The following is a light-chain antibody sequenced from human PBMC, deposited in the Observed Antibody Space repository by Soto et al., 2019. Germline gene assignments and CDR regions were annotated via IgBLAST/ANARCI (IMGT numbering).Light chain of an antibody. CDR2: EVS. J-gene: IGLJ1*01. CDR1: SSDVGGYNY. Sequence: QSALTQPASVSGSPGQSITISCTGTSSDVGGYNYVSWYQQHPGKAPKLMIYEVSNRPSGVSNRFSGPKSGNTASLTISGPQAEGEAEYYCSSYTSSSTYVFGTGTKLTVL. CDR3: SSYTSSSTYV. V-gene: IGLV2-14*01.